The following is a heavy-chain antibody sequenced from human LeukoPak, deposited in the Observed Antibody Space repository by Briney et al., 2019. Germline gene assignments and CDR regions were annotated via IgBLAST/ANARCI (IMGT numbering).Heavy chain of an antibody. D-gene: IGHD6-19*01. J-gene: IGHJ4*02. Sequence: SETLSLTCTVSGGSISSYYWSWIRQPPGKGLEWIGYIYYSGSTNYNPSLKSRVTISVDTSKNQFSLKLSSVTAADTAVYYCAKGGSKAVAGNKDYWGQGTLVTVSS. V-gene: IGHV4-59*01. CDR3: AKGGSKAVAGNKDY. CDR2: IYYSGST. CDR1: GGSISSYY.